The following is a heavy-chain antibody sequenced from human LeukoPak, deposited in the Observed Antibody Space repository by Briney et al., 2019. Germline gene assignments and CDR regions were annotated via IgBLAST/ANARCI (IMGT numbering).Heavy chain of an antibody. D-gene: IGHD3-22*01. CDR3: AKLPNYYDSSGITFDY. J-gene: IGHJ4*02. CDR1: GFTFSSYA. V-gene: IGHV3-23*01. CDR2: ISGSGGST. Sequence: GGSLRLSCAASGFTFSSYAMSWVRQAPGKGLEWVSAISGSGGSTYYADSVKGRFTISRDNSKNTLYLQMNSLRAEDTAVYYCAKLPNYYDSSGITFDYWGQGTLVTVSS.